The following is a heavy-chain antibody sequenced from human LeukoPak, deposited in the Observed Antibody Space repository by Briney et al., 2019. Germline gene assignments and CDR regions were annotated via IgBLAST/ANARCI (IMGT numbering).Heavy chain of an antibody. CDR1: GYSFTSYW. CDR2: IYPGDSDT. V-gene: IGHV5-51*01. Sequence: HGESLKISCKGSGYSFTSYWIGWVRQMPGKGLEWMGIIYPGDSDTRYRPSFQGQVIISADKSISTAYLQWSSLKASDTAMYYCARLTEASSSPYFDYWGQGTLVTVSS. J-gene: IGHJ4*02. CDR3: ARLTEASSSPYFDY. D-gene: IGHD6-6*01.